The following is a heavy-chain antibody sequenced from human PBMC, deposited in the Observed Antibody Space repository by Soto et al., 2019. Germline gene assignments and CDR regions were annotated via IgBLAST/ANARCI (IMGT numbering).Heavy chain of an antibody. CDR3: ARLGSSHYGMDV. Sequence: QVQLQQWGAGLLKPSETLSLTCAVYGGSFSGYYWSWIRQPPGKGLAWIGEINHSGSTNYNPSLKIRVTISVDTSKNQFSLKLRSVTAADTAVYYCARLGSSHYGMDVWGQGTTVTVSS. CDR2: INHSGST. J-gene: IGHJ6*02. V-gene: IGHV4-34*01. D-gene: IGHD6-13*01. CDR1: GGSFSGYY.